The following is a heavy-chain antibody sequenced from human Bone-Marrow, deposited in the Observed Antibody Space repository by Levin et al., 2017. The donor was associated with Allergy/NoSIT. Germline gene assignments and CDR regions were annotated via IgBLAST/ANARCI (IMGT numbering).Heavy chain of an antibody. Sequence: GESLKISCSASGFTPNYMSWVRQAPGKGLEWVALLFSGGSTYYAHSVKGRFTISRDSSTNTLFLQMNSLGAEDSAVYYCAMTVFGAPDYWGQGTLVTVSS. D-gene: IGHD3-10*01. CDR1: GFTPNY. J-gene: IGHJ4*02. CDR3: AMTVFGAPDY. CDR2: LFSGGST. V-gene: IGHV3-53*01.